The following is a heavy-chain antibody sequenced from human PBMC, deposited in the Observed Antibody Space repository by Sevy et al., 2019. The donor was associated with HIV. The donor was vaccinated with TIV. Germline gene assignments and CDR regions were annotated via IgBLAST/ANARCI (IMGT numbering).Heavy chain of an antibody. V-gene: IGHV1-18*01. J-gene: IGHJ6*02. CDR3: ARDVGYSSGWYGGAYYYYGMDV. Sequence: ASVKVSCKASGYTFTSYGISWVRQAPGQGLEWMGWISAYNGNTNYAQKLQGRVTMTTDTSTSTAYMELVSLRSDDTAVYYCARDVGYSSGWYGGAYYYYGMDVWGQGTTVTVSS. CDR2: ISAYNGNT. D-gene: IGHD6-19*01. CDR1: GYTFTSYG.